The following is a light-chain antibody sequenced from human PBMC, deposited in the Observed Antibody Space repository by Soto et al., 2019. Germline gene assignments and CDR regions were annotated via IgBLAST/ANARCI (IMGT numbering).Light chain of an antibody. CDR3: QKYNSDPPGFT. Sequence: DIQMTQSPSSLSASVGDRVTITCRASQGISNSLAWYQQKPGKVPKLLIYAASTLQSGVPSRFSGSGSGTDFTLIISSLQPEDVATYYCQKYNSDPPGFTFGPGTKVDVK. J-gene: IGKJ3*01. CDR2: AAS. CDR1: QGISNS. V-gene: IGKV1-27*01.